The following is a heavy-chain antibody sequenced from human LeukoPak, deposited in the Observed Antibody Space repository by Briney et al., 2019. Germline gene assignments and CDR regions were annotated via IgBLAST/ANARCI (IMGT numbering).Heavy chain of an antibody. D-gene: IGHD3-10*01. CDR3: ATNYYGSGSYRAAFDI. V-gene: IGHV4-30-4*08. CDR2: IYYSGST. J-gene: IGHJ3*02. CDR1: GGSISSGDYY. Sequence: PSQTLSLTCTISGGSISSGDYYWSWIRQPPGKGLEWIGYIYYSGSTYYSPSLKSRVTISVDTSKNQFSLKLSSVTAADTAVYYCATNYYGSGSYRAAFDIWGQGTMVTVSS.